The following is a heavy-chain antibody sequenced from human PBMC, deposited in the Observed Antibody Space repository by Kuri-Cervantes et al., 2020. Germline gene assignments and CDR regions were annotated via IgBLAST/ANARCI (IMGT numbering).Heavy chain of an antibody. Sequence: SETLSLTCAVSDYSISSTYYWGWIRQPPGKGLEWIGEINHSGSTNYNPSLKSRVTISVDTSKNQFSLKLSSVTAADTAVYYCARRSARGYCSGGSCYSPPRYFDYWGQGTLVTVSS. V-gene: IGHV4-38-2*01. J-gene: IGHJ4*02. CDR3: ARRSARGYCSGGSCYSPPRYFDY. D-gene: IGHD2-15*01. CDR1: DYSISSTYY. CDR2: INHSGST.